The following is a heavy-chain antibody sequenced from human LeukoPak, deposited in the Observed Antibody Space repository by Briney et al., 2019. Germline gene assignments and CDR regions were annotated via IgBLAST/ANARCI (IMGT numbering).Heavy chain of an antibody. D-gene: IGHD3-22*01. CDR3: ARTLRTYYYESSGYPLSSY. Sequence: GASVKVSCKASGYTFSVYYINWVRQAPGQGLEWMGWMNPNSGNTGYAQKFQGRVTMTRNTSISTAYMELSSLRSEDTAVYYCARTLRTYYYESSGYPLSSYWGQGTLVTVSS. V-gene: IGHV1-8*02. CDR1: GYTFSVYY. J-gene: IGHJ4*02. CDR2: MNPNSGNT.